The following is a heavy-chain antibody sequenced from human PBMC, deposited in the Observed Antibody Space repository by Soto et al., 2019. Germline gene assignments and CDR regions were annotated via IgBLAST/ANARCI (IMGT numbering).Heavy chain of an antibody. Sequence: GESLKISCKGSGYSFTNYWIHWVRQMAGKGLEWMGRIDPDDSYANYSPSFQGHVTISVDKSISTAYLQWSSLQASDTAIYYCARLPHNTYCSGSTCSGYWGQGTLVTVSS. CDR2: IDPDDSYA. J-gene: IGHJ4*02. CDR1: GYSFTNYW. CDR3: ARLPHNTYCSGSTCSGY. V-gene: IGHV5-10-1*01. D-gene: IGHD2-15*01.